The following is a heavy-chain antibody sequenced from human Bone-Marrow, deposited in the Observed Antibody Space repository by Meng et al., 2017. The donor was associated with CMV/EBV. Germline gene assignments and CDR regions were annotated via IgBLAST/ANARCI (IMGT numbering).Heavy chain of an antibody. CDR3: ARFYDFWSGYYWGWLDP. CDR2: IYYSGST. J-gene: IGHJ5*02. D-gene: IGHD3-3*01. Sequence: ESLKISCAVYGGSFSGYYWSWIRQPPGKGLEWIGYIYYSGSTNYNPSLKSRVTISVDTSKNQFSLKLSSVTAADTAVYYCARFYDFWSGYYWGWLDPWGQGALVTVSS. CDR1: GGSFSGYY. V-gene: IGHV4-59*01.